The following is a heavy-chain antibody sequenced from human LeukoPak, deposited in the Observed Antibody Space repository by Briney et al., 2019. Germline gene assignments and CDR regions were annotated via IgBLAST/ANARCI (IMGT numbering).Heavy chain of an antibody. D-gene: IGHD4-11*01. Sequence: ASVKLSCKASGYTFTSYGISWVRQAPGQGLGWMGWISDYNGNTNYAQKLQGRVTMTTDTSTSTAYMELRSLRSDDTAVYYCARDLYRDSLPVSWFDPWGQGTLVTVSS. V-gene: IGHV1-18*01. CDR2: ISDYNGNT. CDR3: ARDLYRDSLPVSWFDP. CDR1: GYTFTSYG. J-gene: IGHJ5*02.